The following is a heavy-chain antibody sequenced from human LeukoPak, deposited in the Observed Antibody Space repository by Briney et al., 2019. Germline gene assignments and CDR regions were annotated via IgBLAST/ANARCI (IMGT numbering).Heavy chain of an antibody. CDR3: ATTTIRLGY. CDR2: IDYSGST. CDR1: GDSISSSSSY. J-gene: IGHJ4*02. D-gene: IGHD1-26*01. Sequence: SETLSLTCTVSGDSISSSSSYWGWIRQPPGKGLEWIGSIDYSGSTYYNTSLKSRVPISVDTSKNQFSLKLSSVTAADTAVYYCATTTIRLGYWGQGTLVTVSS. V-gene: IGHV4-39*07.